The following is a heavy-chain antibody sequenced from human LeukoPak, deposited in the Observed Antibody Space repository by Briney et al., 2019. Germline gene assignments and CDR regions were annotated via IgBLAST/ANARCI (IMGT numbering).Heavy chain of an antibody. J-gene: IGHJ4*02. CDR3: ARDRHSGSSLVYFDY. CDR2: ISYDGSNK. V-gene: IGHV3-30*03. D-gene: IGHD1-26*01. Sequence: GGSLRLSCAASGFTFSSYGMHWVRQAPGKGLEWVAVISYDGSNKYYADSVKGRFTISRDNSKNTLYLQMNSLRAEDTAVYYCARDRHSGSSLVYFDYWGQGTLVTVSS. CDR1: GFTFSSYG.